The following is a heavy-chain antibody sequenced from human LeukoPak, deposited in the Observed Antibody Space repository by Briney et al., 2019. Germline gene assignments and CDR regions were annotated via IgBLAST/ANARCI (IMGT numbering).Heavy chain of an antibody. CDR1: GGSISSGSYY. CDR2: IYTSGST. CDR3: ARDSWSGYYIPAYYMDV. J-gene: IGHJ6*03. V-gene: IGHV4-61*02. D-gene: IGHD3-3*01. Sequence: SSQTLSLTCTVSGGSISSGSYYWNWIRQPAGKALEWIGRIYTSGSTNYNPSLKSRVTISVDTSKNQLYLKLSSVTAADTAVYYCARDSWSGYYIPAYYMDVWGKGTTVTVSS.